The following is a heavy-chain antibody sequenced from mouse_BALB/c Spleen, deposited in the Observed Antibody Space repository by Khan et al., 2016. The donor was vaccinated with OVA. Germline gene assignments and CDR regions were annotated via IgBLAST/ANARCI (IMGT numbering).Heavy chain of an antibody. CDR2: INTYTGEP. V-gene: IGHV9-3-1*01. CDR3: ASGGYWYFDV. CDR1: GYTFTNYG. Sequence: QIQLVQSGPELKKPGETVKISCKASGYTFTNYGMNLVKQAPGKGLKWMGWINTYTGEPTYADDFMGRFAFSLETSASTAYLQINNLKNEDTATYFCASGGYWYFDVWGAGTTVTVSS. D-gene: IGHD1-1*02. J-gene: IGHJ1*01.